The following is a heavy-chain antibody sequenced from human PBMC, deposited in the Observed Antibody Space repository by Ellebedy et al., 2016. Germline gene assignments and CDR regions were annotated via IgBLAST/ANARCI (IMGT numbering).Heavy chain of an antibody. V-gene: IGHV4-59*12. CDR1: GDSINSYY. Sequence: SETLSLXXTVSGDSINSYYWSWIRQPPGKGLEWIGSIYYSGSTYYNPSLKSRVTISVDTSKNQFSLKLSSVTAADTAVYYCARDPSSSLSGWYFDLWGRGTLVTVSS. CDR3: ARDPSSSLSGWYFDL. CDR2: IYYSGST. D-gene: IGHD6-13*01. J-gene: IGHJ2*01.